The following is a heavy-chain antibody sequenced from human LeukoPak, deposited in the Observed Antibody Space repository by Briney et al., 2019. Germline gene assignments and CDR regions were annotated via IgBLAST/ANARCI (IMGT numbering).Heavy chain of an antibody. V-gene: IGHV1-2*02. Sequence: GASVKVSCKASGYTFTGYYMHWVRQAPGQGLEWMGWINPNSGGTNYAQKFQGRVTMTRDTSISTAYMELSRLRSDDTAVYYCARHRLTTVTDVYYYYYYMDVWGKGTTVTVSS. J-gene: IGHJ6*03. CDR2: INPNSGGT. CDR1: GYTFTGYY. D-gene: IGHD4-11*01. CDR3: ARHRLTTVTDVYYYYYYMDV.